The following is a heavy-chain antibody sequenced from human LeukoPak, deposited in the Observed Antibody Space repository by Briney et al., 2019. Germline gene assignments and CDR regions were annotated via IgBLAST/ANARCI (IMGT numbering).Heavy chain of an antibody. J-gene: IGHJ4*02. CDR2: IINSDGST. CDR1: GFTFSSYA. D-gene: IGHD1-1*01. Sequence: PGGSLRLSCAASGFTFSSYAMSWVRQAPGKGLEWVSSIINSDGSTYYADSVKGRFTISRDNSKNTLYLQMNSLIAEDTAVYYCAKDGHSDNWYGLDYFDYWGQGTLVTVSS. CDR3: AKDGHSDNWYGLDYFDY. V-gene: IGHV3-23*01.